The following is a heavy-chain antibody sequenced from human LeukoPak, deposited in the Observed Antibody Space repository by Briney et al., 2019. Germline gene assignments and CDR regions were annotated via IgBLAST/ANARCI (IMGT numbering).Heavy chain of an antibody. D-gene: IGHD6-19*01. CDR1: GYTFTRYG. J-gene: IGHJ4*02. CDR3: ARDRRYSSGWRTDY. CDR2: ISAYNGNT. Sequence: ASVKVSCKASGYTFTRYGISWERQAPGQGLEWMGWISAYNGNTNYAQKLQGRVTMTTDTSTSTAYMELRSLRSDDTAVYYCARDRRYSSGWRTDYWGQGTLVTVSS. V-gene: IGHV1-18*04.